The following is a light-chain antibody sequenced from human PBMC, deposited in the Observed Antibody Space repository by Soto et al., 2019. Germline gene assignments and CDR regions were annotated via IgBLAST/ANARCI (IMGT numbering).Light chain of an antibody. CDR2: GAS. J-gene: IGKJ2*01. V-gene: IGKV3-20*01. CDR1: QSVSSSD. Sequence: EIVLTQSPGTLSLSPGEWATLSCRASQSVSSSDLAWYQQKPGQAPRLLIYGASSRATGIPDRFSGSGSGTDFTLTISRLESEDFAVYYCQQYGTSPPYTFGQGTKLEIK. CDR3: QQYGTSPPYT.